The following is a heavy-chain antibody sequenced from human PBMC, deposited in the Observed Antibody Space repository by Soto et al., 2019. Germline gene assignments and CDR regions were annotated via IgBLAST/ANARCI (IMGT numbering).Heavy chain of an antibody. CDR2: ISYDGSNK. D-gene: IGHD3-16*01. CDR1: GFTFSSYG. J-gene: IGHJ4*02. Sequence: QVQLVESGGGVVQPGRSLRLSCAASGFTFSSYGMHWVRQAPGKGLEWVAVISYDGSNKYYADSVKGRFTISRDNSKNPLYLQMNSLRAEDTAVYYCAKDDMTTLGYWGQGTLVTVSS. CDR3: AKDDMTTLGY. V-gene: IGHV3-30*18.